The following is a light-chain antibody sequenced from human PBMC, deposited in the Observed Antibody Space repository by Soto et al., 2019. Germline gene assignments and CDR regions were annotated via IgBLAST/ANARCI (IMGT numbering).Light chain of an antibody. CDR1: QSVSSY. CDR2: DAS. CDR3: QQRET. V-gene: IGKV3-11*01. Sequence: EIVLTQSPATLSLSPGERATLSCRASQSVSSYLAWYQQKPGQAPRLLIYDASNRATGIPARFSGSGSGTDFTLTISSLEPEDFAVYYCQQRETFGQGTKVEIK. J-gene: IGKJ1*01.